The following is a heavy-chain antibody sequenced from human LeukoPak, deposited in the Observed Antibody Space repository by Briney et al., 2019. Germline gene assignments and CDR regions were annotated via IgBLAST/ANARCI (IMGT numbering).Heavy chain of an antibody. J-gene: IGHJ4*02. CDR3: ARGPRGPARLDY. CDR1: GFTFSSNF. V-gene: IGHV3-53*01. Sequence: GGSLRLSCAVSGFTFSSNFMSWVRQAPGKGLEWVSVIYPAGSTYYAESVKSRITISIDNSKKTLYLQMNSLRAEDTAVYYCARGPRGPARLDYWGQGTLVTVSS. CDR2: IYPAGST. D-gene: IGHD3-10*01.